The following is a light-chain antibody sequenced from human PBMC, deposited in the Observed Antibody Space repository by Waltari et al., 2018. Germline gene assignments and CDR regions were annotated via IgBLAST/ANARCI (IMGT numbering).Light chain of an antibody. CDR1: QSISSW. CDR3: QQYNSYPCT. V-gene: IGKV1-5*03. Sequence: DIQMTQSPFTLSLSVGDRVTITGRASQSISSWLAWYQQKPGKAPKLLIYKASSLESGVPSRFSGSGSGTEFTLTISSLQPDDFATYYCQQYNSYPCTFGQGTKLGIK. CDR2: KAS. J-gene: IGKJ2*02.